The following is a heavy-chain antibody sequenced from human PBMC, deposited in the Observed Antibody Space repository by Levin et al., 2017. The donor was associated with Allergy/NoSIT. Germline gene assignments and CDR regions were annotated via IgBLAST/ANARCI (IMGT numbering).Heavy chain of an antibody. J-gene: IGHJ4*02. CDR1: GFIFNNYA. D-gene: IGHD6-19*01. CDR3: AKDAIRGSDQPYYFDY. CDR2: IINSGVGT. Sequence: PGGSLRLSCAASGFIFNNYAMSWVRQAPGKGLEWVSAIINSGVGTYYADSVKGRFTIYRDNSKNTMYLQMNSLGAEDTAVYFCAKDAIRGSDQPYYFDYWGQGTLVTASS. V-gene: IGHV3-23*01.